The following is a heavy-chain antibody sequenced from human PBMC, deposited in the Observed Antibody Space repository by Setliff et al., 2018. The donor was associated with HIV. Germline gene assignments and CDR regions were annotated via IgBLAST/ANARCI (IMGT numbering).Heavy chain of an antibody. Sequence: SETLSLTCAVYGGSFSRYYWNWIRQSPGKGLEWIGEINHSGSTNYNPSPESRVTISVDTSKNQFSLKLSSVTAADTAVYYCARTRGYCSKTSCYALRGPDYWGQGTLVTVSS. D-gene: IGHD2-2*01. V-gene: IGHV4-34*01. J-gene: IGHJ4*02. CDR1: GGSFSRYY. CDR3: ARTRGYCSKTSCYALRGPDY. CDR2: INHSGST.